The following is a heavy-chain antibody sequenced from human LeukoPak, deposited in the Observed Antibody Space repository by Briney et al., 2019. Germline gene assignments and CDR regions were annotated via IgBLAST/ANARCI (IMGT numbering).Heavy chain of an antibody. CDR1: GGSLSSYD. CDR3: ARSHAQWRAPFDY. J-gene: IGHJ4*02. Sequence: SETLSLTCTVSGGSLSSYDWSWIRQPPGKGLEWIGYIYYSGSTNYNPSLKSRVTISVDTSKNQFSLRLSSVTAADTAVYYCARSHAQWRAPFDYWGQGTLVTVSS. CDR2: IYYSGST. V-gene: IGHV4-59*01. D-gene: IGHD6-19*01.